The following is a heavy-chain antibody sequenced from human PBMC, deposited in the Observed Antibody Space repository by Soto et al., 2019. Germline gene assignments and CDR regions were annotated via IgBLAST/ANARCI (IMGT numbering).Heavy chain of an antibody. CDR1: GGTFSSYA. CDR2: IIPIFGTA. J-gene: IGHJ6*02. CDR3: ARGSLRLWNYYGMDV. V-gene: IGHV1-69*13. D-gene: IGHD5-18*01. Sequence: GASVKVSCKASGGTFSSYAISWVRQAPGQGLEWMGGIIPIFGTANYAQKFQGRVTMTADESTSTAYMELSSLRSEDTAVYYCARGSLRLWNYYGMDVWGQGTTVTVSS.